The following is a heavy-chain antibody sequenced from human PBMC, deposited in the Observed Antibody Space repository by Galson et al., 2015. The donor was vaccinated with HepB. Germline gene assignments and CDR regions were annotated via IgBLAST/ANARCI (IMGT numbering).Heavy chain of an antibody. J-gene: IGHJ4*02. Sequence: SLRLSCAASGFTFSSHSMTWVRQAPGKGLEWVASISGSDSTTYYADSVKGRFAISRDNFKNTLLLQMSSLRAEDTAVYYCATEVPLSGVAGFEYWGQGTLVTVSS. CDR1: GFTFSSHS. D-gene: IGHD6-19*01. CDR3: ATEVPLSGVAGFEY. V-gene: IGHV3-23*01. CDR2: ISGSDSTT.